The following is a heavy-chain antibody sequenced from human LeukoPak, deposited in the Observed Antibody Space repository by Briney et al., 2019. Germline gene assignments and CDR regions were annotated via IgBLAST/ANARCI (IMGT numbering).Heavy chain of an antibody. D-gene: IGHD3-10*01. CDR2: INHSGST. CDR1: GGSISSSNW. Sequence: SETLSLTCAVSGGSISSSNWWSWVRQPPGKGLEWIGEINHSGSTNYNPSLESRVTISVDTSKDQFSLKLSSVTAADTAVYYCARGSLGGGWVRGARYYGMDVWGQGTTVTVSS. V-gene: IGHV4-4*02. J-gene: IGHJ6*02. CDR3: ARGSLGGGWVRGARYYGMDV.